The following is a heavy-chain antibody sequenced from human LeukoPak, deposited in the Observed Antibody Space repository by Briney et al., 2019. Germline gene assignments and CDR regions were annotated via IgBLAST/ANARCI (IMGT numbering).Heavy chain of an antibody. CDR1: GFTFSSYS. Sequence: PGGSLRLSCAASGFTFSSYSMNWVRQAPGKGLEWVSYISSSSSTIYYADSVKGRFTISRDNAKNSLYLQMNSLRAEDTAVYYCARRGLRWYDAFDIWGQGTMVTVSS. CDR3: ARRGLRWYDAFDI. V-gene: IGHV3-48*04. CDR2: ISSSSSTI. J-gene: IGHJ3*02. D-gene: IGHD4-23*01.